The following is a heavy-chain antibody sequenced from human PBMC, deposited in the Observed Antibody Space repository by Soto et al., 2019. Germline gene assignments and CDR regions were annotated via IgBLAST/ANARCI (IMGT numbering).Heavy chain of an antibody. Sequence: QVQLVQSGAEVKKPGASVKVSCKTSGYTFTGYGVSWVRQAPGQGLEWLGWISAYNGSTNYAQRFQGXXXXTTDTXXXXXXXXXXXXXXXXXAIYYCARALYCSDGTCYHPGFFRHWGQGTLXXVSS. V-gene: IGHV1-18*01. CDR3: ARALYCSDGTCYHPGFFRH. CDR2: ISAYNGST. CDR1: GYTFTGYG. J-gene: IGHJ1*01. D-gene: IGHD2-15*01.